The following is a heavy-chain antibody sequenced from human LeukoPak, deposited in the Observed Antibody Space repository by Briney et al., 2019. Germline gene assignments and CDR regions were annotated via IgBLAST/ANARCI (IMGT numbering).Heavy chain of an antibody. CDR3: ARGFGPGDRGVGIQLWLRPPVGYFDL. CDR2: IYYSGST. Sequence: PSETLSLTCTVSGGSISSYYWSWIRQPPGKGLEWIGYIYYSGSTNYNPSLKSRVTISVDTSKNQFSLKLSSVTAADTAVYYCARGFGPGDRGVGIQLWLRPPVGYFDLWGRGTLVTVSS. J-gene: IGHJ2*01. D-gene: IGHD5-18*01. V-gene: IGHV4-59*01. CDR1: GGSISSYY.